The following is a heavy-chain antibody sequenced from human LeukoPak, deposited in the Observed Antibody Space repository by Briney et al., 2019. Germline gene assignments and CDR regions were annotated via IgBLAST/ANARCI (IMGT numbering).Heavy chain of an antibody. Sequence: PEGSLRLSCSVSGFTFSTYVMHWVRQAPGKGLEYVSAISSNRDNTYYADSVKGRFTISRDNSKNTLYLQMSSLRADDTAVYYCVRGTGYWGQGTLVTVSS. CDR3: VRGTGY. V-gene: IGHV3-64D*06. CDR2: ISSNRDNT. CDR1: GFTFSTYV. J-gene: IGHJ4*02.